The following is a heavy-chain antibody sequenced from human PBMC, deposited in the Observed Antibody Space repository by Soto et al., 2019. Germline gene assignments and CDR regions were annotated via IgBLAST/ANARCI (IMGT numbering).Heavy chain of an antibody. V-gene: IGHV3-7*01. CDR1: GFTFSSYW. CDR3: ASQGSRGYGDNFDY. Sequence: GGSLRLSCAASGFTFSSYWMSWVRQAPGKGLEWVANIKQDGSEKYYVDSVKGRFTISRDNAKNSLYLQMNSLRAEDTAVYYCASQGSRGYGDNFDYWGQGTLVTVSS. D-gene: IGHD4-17*01. J-gene: IGHJ4*02. CDR2: IKQDGSEK.